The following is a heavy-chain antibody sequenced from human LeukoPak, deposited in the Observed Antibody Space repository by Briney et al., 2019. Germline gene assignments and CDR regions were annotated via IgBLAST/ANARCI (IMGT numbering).Heavy chain of an antibody. CDR3: AKGLYYKDRSGYPA. J-gene: IGHJ5*02. D-gene: IGHD3-22*01. Sequence: PGGSLRLSCAASGFTFSSYWMSWVRQAPGKGLEWVANIKQDGSEKYYVDSVKGRFTISRDNAKNSLYLQMNSLRTEDTAVYYCAKGLYYKDRSGYPAWGQGTLVTISS. CDR2: IKQDGSEK. V-gene: IGHV3-7*01. CDR1: GFTFSSYW.